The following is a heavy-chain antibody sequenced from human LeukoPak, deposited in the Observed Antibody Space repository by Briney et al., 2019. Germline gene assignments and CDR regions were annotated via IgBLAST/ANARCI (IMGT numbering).Heavy chain of an antibody. CDR1: EFTFSAYW. Sequence: GGSLRLSCAASEFTFSAYWIHWVRQAPGKGLVWVSRIRGDGSMTNYADSVKGRFTISRDNAKNTLYLQMNSLRLEDTAVYYCARENLAAAAVYWGQGTVVTVSS. J-gene: IGHJ4*02. CDR3: ARENLAAAAVY. D-gene: IGHD6-25*01. V-gene: IGHV3-74*01. CDR2: IRGDGSMT.